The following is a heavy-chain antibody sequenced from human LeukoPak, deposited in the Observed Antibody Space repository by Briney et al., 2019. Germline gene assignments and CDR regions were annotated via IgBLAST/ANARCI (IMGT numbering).Heavy chain of an antibody. V-gene: IGHV3-21*01. D-gene: IGHD6-6*01. CDR2: ISPSSNYI. CDR3: ARSYSSSRGTFDY. J-gene: IGHJ4*02. Sequence: GGSLRLSCAASGFTFSSYSMNWVRQAPGKGLEWVSYISPSSNYIHYADSVMGRFTISRDKAKNSLYLQMNSLRDEDTAVYYCARSYSSSRGTFDYWGQGTLVTVSS. CDR1: GFTFSSYS.